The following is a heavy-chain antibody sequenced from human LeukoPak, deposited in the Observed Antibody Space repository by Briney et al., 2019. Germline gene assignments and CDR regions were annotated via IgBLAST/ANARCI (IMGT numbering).Heavy chain of an antibody. J-gene: IGHJ6*02. CDR2: INPGNGDT. CDR3: ARERWHCRVNCYSVYYYALDV. D-gene: IGHD2-15*01. Sequence: GASVKVSCKGSGYTFTNYALHWVRQAPGQRLEWLGWINPGNGDTKYSQNFQGRVTVTSDTSAATAYVELNSLTSEDTAVYYCARERWHCRVNCYSVYYYALDVWGQGTTVTVSS. CDR1: GYTFTNYA. V-gene: IGHV1-3*01.